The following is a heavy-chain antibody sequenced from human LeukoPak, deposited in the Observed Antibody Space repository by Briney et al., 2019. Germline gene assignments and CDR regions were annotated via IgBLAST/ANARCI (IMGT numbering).Heavy chain of an antibody. V-gene: IGHV3-33*01. Sequence: PGGSLRLSCAASGFTFSSYGMHWVRQAPGKGLEWVAVIWYDGSNKYYADSVKGRFTISRDNSKNTLYLQMNSLRAEDTAVYYCGVRGSRGNAAFDYWGQGTLVTVSS. CDR2: IWYDGSNK. J-gene: IGHJ4*02. D-gene: IGHD3-10*01. CDR1: GFTFSSYG. CDR3: GVRGSRGNAAFDY.